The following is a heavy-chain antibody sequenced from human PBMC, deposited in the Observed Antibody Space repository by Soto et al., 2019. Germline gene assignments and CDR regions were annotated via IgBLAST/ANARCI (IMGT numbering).Heavy chain of an antibody. CDR2: IYPGDSDT. D-gene: IGHD5-12*01. CDR3: ARPINGGYVY. J-gene: IGHJ4*02. Sequence: GESLKISCKGSGYSFSTCWIGWVRQMPGKGLEWMGIIYPGDSDTRYRPSFQGQVTISADKSINTAYLQWSSLKASDTAMYYCARPINGGYVYWGQGTLVTVSS. CDR1: GYSFSTCW. V-gene: IGHV5-51*01.